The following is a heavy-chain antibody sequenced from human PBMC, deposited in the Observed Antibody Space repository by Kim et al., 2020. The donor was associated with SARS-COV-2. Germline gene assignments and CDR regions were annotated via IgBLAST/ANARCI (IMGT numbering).Heavy chain of an antibody. V-gene: IGHV1-69*13. CDR2: IIPIFGTA. CDR3: ATSLGSSLIQYGMDV. Sequence: SVKVSCKASGGTFSSYAISWVRQAPGQGLEWMGGIIPIFGTANYAQKFQGRVTITADESTSTAYMELSSLRSEDTAVYDCATSLGSSLIQYGMDVWGQGTTVTVSS. J-gene: IGHJ6*02. D-gene: IGHD6-13*01. CDR1: GGTFSSYA.